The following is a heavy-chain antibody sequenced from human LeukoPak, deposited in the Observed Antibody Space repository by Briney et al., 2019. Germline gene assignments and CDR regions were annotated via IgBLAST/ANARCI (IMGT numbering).Heavy chain of an antibody. Sequence: SETLSLTCTVSGDSMNNYYWSWIRQPPGKGMEYIGSIDYRGSTKYNPSLKSRVTISVDTSKNQFSLRLSSVTAADTAVYFCASSFATVTRYEYFQHWGQGTLVTVSS. CDR3: ASSFATVTRYEYFQH. CDR2: IDYRGST. V-gene: IGHV4-59*08. J-gene: IGHJ1*01. CDR1: GDSMNNYY. D-gene: IGHD4-17*01.